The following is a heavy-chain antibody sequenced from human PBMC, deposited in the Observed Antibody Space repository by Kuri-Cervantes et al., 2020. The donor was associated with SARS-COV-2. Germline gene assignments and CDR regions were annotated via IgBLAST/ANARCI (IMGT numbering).Heavy chain of an antibody. J-gene: IGHJ6*03. CDR3: ASLLGWYDSSGYYHYYYMDV. CDR2: INPNSGGT. Sequence: ASVKVPCKASGYTFTGYYMHWVRQAPGQGLEWMGWINPNSGGTNYAQKFQGRVTITTDESTSTAYMELSSLRSEDTAVYYCASLLGWYDSSGYYHYYYMDVWGKGTTVTVSS. CDR1: GYTFTGYY. D-gene: IGHD3-22*01. V-gene: IGHV1-2*02.